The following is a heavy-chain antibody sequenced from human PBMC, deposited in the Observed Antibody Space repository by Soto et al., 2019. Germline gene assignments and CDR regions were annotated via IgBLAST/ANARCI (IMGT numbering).Heavy chain of an antibody. CDR1: GGSISSSSYY. Sequence: QLQLQESGPGLVKPSETLSLTCTVSGGSISSSSYYWGWIRQPPGKGLEWIGSIYYSGSTYYNPSLKSRVTISVDTSKSQFPLKLSSVTAADTAVYYCARQGGFDVGFGEPTSPRYGMDVWGQGTTVTVSS. CDR2: IYYSGST. CDR3: ARQGGFDVGFGEPTSPRYGMDV. J-gene: IGHJ6*02. V-gene: IGHV4-39*01. D-gene: IGHD3-10*01.